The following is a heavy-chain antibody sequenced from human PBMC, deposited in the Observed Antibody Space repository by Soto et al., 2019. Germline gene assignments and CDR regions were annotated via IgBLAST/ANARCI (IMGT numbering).Heavy chain of an antibody. CDR2: IYYSGST. CDR1: GGSISSYY. D-gene: IGHD3-3*01. Sequence: PSETLSLTCTVSGGSISSYYWSWIRQPPGKGLEWIGYIYYSGSTDYNPSLKSRVTISVDTSKNQFSLKLSSVTAADTAVYYCARTRFLESSYDAFDIWGQWTMVTVSS. CDR3: ARTRFLESSYDAFDI. J-gene: IGHJ3*02. V-gene: IGHV4-59*01.